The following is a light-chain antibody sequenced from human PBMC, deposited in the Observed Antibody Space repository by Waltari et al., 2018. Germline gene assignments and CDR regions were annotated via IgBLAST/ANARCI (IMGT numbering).Light chain of an antibody. V-gene: IGLV3-25*03. Sequence: SSELPQPPSVSVSPGQTARITCSGDALPKQYAFWYQQKPGQAPVLIIDKDTQRPSGIPERFSGSSSGTTVTMTISGVQAEDEADYYCLSADSSGTSKVFGGGTKLTVL. J-gene: IGLJ3*02. CDR2: KDT. CDR3: LSADSSGTSKV. CDR1: ALPKQY.